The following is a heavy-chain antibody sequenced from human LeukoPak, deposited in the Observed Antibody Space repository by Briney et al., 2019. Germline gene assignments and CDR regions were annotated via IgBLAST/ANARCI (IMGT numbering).Heavy chain of an antibody. V-gene: IGHV3-30*04. CDR2: ISYDGRNT. D-gene: IGHD3-22*01. J-gene: IGHJ4*02. Sequence: PGGSLRLSCAASGFTFSICAMHWVRQAPGKGLEWVATISYDGRNTFYADSVKGRFTISRDTSKDTLYLQMNSLRAEDKAVYNCVRGVGLYDSIGYFDYWGQGTLVTVSS. CDR3: VRGVGLYDSIGYFDY. CDR1: GFTFSICA.